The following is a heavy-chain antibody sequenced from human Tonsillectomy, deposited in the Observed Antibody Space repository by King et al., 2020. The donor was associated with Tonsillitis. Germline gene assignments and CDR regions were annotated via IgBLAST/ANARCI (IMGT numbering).Heavy chain of an antibody. Sequence: VQLVESGGGVVQPGGSLRLSCAASGFTFSSYGMHWVRQAPGKGLEWVAFIRYDGSNKYYADSVKGRFTISRDNSKNTLYLQMNSLRAEDTAVYYCAKIETITMTLYGMDVWGQGTTVTVSS. J-gene: IGHJ6*02. D-gene: IGHD3-22*01. CDR1: GFTFSSYG. V-gene: IGHV3-30*02. CDR3: AKIETITMTLYGMDV. CDR2: IRYDGSNK.